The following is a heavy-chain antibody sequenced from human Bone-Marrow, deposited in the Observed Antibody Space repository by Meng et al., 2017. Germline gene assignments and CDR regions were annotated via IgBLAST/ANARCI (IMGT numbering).Heavy chain of an antibody. D-gene: IGHD6-6*01. J-gene: IGHJ4*02. CDR3: ARGNVQAAARPFDY. Sequence: HVHLQQSGPGLVKPSQTLSLTCVISGDSVSSTIAAWNWIRQSPARGLAWLGRTYYTSKWYNEYAVSVKSRITLNPDTSKNQFSLQLNSVTPEDTAVYYCARGNVQAAARPFDYWGQGTLVTVSS. CDR1: GDSVSSTIAA. V-gene: IGHV6-1*01. CDR2: TYYTSKWYN.